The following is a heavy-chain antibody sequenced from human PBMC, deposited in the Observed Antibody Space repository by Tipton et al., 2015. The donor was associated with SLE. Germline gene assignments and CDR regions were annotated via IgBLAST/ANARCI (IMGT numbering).Heavy chain of an antibody. J-gene: IGHJ4*02. Sequence: SLRLSCAASGFTGSNNYMTWVRQAPGKGLEWVSVLYSGGSTYYAESVEGRFTISRDNSKNTLYLHMNSLRTEDTAVYYCVREKLGYCSGGTCAFAYWGQGTLVTVSS. CDR1: GFTGSNNY. D-gene: IGHD2-15*01. V-gene: IGHV3-53*05. CDR3: VREKLGYCSGGTCAFAY. CDR2: LYSGGST.